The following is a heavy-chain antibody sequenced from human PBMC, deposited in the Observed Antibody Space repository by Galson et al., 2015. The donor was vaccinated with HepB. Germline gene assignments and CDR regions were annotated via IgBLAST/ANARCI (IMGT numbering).Heavy chain of an antibody. CDR1: GFTATDTF. D-gene: IGHD1-14*01. CDR2: FYSGGTT. V-gene: IGHV3-53*01. J-gene: IGHJ4*02. Sequence: SLRLSCAASGFTATDTFMSWVRQAPGKGLEWVSVFYSGGTTKYADSVKGRSTISRDSSKNTLYLQMNSLRVEDTAVYYCARAMNPLSPFDYWGQGTLVTVSS. CDR3: ARAMNPLSPFDY.